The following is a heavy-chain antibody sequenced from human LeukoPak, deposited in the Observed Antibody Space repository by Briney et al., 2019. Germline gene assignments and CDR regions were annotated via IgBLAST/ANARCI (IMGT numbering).Heavy chain of an antibody. D-gene: IGHD3-16*02. J-gene: IGHJ3*02. CDR3: ARSNYVWGSYRPRQSDAFDI. CDR1: GVSFSGYY. CDR2: INHSGST. V-gene: IGHV4-34*01. Sequence: SETLSLTCAVYGVSFSGYYWSWIRQPPGKGLEWIGEINHSGSTNYNPSLKSRVTMSVDTSKNQFSLKLSSVTAADTAVYYCARSNYVWGSYRPRQSDAFDIWGQGTMVTVSS.